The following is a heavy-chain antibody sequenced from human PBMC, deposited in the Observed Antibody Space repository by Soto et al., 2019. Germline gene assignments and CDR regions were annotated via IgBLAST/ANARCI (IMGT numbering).Heavy chain of an antibody. J-gene: IGHJ3*02. CDR2: INSAGSII. V-gene: IGHV3-48*01. CDR3: AIGTDFGWLDTPIHALDI. Sequence: EVQLVQSGGALVQPGGSLRLSCAASGFTPSRLSMNWVRQAPGKGLEWMSYINSAGSIIYYADSVKGRFTISRDNAKNSLYLPMNSLRAEDTAVYYCAIGTDFGWLDTPIHALDIWGQGTMVTVSS. D-gene: IGHD3-9*01. CDR1: GFTPSRLS.